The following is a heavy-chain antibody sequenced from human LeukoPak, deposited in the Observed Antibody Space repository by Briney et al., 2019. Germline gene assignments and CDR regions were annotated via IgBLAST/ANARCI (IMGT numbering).Heavy chain of an antibody. Sequence: ASVKVSCKASGYTFTSYGINWVRQAPGQGLEWMGWISGYNGNANYAQKLQGRVTMTTDTSTSTAYMELRSLRSDDTAVYYCARGESYYYGSGSYSWFDPWGQGTLVTVSS. CDR3: ARGESYYYGSGSYSWFDP. CDR1: GYTFTSYG. D-gene: IGHD3-10*01. CDR2: ISGYNGNA. J-gene: IGHJ5*02. V-gene: IGHV1-18*01.